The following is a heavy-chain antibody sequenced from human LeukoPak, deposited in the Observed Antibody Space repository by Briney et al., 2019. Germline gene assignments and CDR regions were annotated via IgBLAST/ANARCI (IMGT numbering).Heavy chain of an antibody. J-gene: IGHJ4*02. D-gene: IGHD3-3*01. CDR3: ARSGSYDFWSGYYITDRYFDY. V-gene: IGHV4-59*01. CDR2: IYYSGST. Sequence: SETLSLTCAVYGGSFSGYYWSWIRQPPGKGLEWIGYIYYSGSTNYNPSLKSRVTISVDTSKNQFSLKLSSVTAADTAVYYCARSGSYDFWSGYYITDRYFDYWGQGTLVTVSS. CDR1: GGSFSGYY.